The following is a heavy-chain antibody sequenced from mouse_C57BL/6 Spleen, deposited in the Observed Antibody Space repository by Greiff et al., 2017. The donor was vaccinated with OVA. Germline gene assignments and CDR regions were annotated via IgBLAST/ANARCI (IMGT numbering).Heavy chain of an antibody. CDR1: GYTFTSYW. CDR2: IDPNSGGT. CDR3: ARDSIYAMDY. Sequence: QVQLQQPGAELVKPGASVKLSCKASGYTFTSYWMHWVKQRPGQGLEWIGRIDPNSGGTKYNEKFKSKATLTVDKASSTAYMQLSGLTSEDSAVYYCARDSIYAMDYWGQGTSVTVSS. V-gene: IGHV1-72*01. D-gene: IGHD2-10*02. J-gene: IGHJ4*01.